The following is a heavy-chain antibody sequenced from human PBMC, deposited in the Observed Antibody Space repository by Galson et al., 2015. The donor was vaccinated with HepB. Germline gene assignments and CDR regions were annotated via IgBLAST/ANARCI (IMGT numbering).Heavy chain of an antibody. Sequence: SLRLSCAASGFTFSSYGMHWVRQAPGKGLEWVALIWYDGSNKYYADSVKGRFTISRDNSKNTLYLQMNSLRAEDTAVYYCARDESTLELPETDWGQGILVTVSS. CDR1: GFTFSSYG. CDR3: ARDESTLELPETD. V-gene: IGHV3-33*01. J-gene: IGHJ4*02. CDR2: IWYDGSNK. D-gene: IGHD1-7*01.